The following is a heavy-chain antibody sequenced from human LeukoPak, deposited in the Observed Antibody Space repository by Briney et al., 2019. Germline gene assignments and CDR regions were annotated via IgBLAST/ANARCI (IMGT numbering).Heavy chain of an antibody. J-gene: IGHJ6*03. D-gene: IGHD4-11*01. CDR1: GGTFSSYA. V-gene: IGHV1-2*02. CDR2: INPKSGGT. Sequence: ASVKVSCKASGGTFSSYAISWVRQAPGQGLEWMGWINPKSGGTNYAQKFQGRVTMTRDTSIYTAYMELSRLRSDDTAVYYCARGPTVTTNYYYYYMDVWGKGTTVTVSS. CDR3: ARGPTVTTNYYYYYMDV.